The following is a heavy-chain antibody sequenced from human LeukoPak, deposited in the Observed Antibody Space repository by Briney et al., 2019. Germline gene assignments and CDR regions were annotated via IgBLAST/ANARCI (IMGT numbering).Heavy chain of an antibody. CDR2: ISSSGSTI. Sequence: GGSLRLSCAASGFTFSSYEMNWVRQAPGKGLEWVSYISSSGSTIYYADSVKGRFTISRDNSKNTLYLQINSLRAEDKAVYYCARGYDILTGYDAFDIWGQGTMVTVSS. CDR1: GFTFSSYE. D-gene: IGHD3-9*01. V-gene: IGHV3-48*03. CDR3: ARGYDILTGYDAFDI. J-gene: IGHJ3*02.